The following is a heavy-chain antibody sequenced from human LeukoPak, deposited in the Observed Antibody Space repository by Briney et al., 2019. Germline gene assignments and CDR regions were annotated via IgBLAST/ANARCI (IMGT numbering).Heavy chain of an antibody. CDR3: AREPGDSWSYYYYFDY. Sequence: ASVKVSCKASGYTFTGYYMHWVRQAPGQGLEWMGWINPNSGGTNYAQKFQGRVTMTRDTSISTAYMELSRLRSDDTAVYYCAREPGDSWSYYYYFDYWGQGTLVTVSS. CDR2: INPNSGGT. V-gene: IGHV1-2*02. CDR1: GYTFTGYY. D-gene: IGHD1-26*01. J-gene: IGHJ4*02.